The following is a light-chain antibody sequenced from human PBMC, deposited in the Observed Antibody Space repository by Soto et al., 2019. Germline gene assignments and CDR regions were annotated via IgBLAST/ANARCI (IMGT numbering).Light chain of an antibody. CDR1: QSISRW. CDR2: ETS. CDR3: QQYLDYGGLT. Sequence: DIQMTQSPSTLSASVEKRVTITCRASQSISRWLACYRQKPGKVPELLIYETSNLKSGVPSRFSGSGSGTEFTLTISSLQPDDFATYYCQQYLDYGGLTVGGGTKVDIK. J-gene: IGKJ4*01. V-gene: IGKV1-5*03.